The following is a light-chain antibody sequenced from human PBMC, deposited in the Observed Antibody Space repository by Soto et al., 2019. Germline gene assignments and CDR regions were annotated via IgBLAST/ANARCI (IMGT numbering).Light chain of an antibody. CDR3: SSYKATYTLI. Sequence: QSVLTQPASVPGSPGQSITISCTGTSSDVGGYNYVSWYQHHPGKVPKLIIYEVTSRPSGVSNRFSGSKSGNTASLTISGLQPEDEADYYCSSYKATYTLIFGGGTKLTVL. CDR1: SSDVGGYNY. CDR2: EVT. J-gene: IGLJ2*01. V-gene: IGLV2-14*01.